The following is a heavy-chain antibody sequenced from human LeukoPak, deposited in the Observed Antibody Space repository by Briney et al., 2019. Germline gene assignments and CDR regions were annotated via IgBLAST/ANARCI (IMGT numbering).Heavy chain of an antibody. CDR1: GYTFTGYY. CDR2: INPNSGGT. CDR3: ARAYGYFLGYYYYYMDV. D-gene: IGHD3-16*01. Sequence: ASVKVSCKASGYTFTGYYMHWVRQAPGQGLEWMGWINPNSGGTNYAQKFQGRVTITRNTSISTAYMELSSLRSEDTAVYYCARAYGYFLGYYYYYMDVWGKGTTVTVSS. V-gene: IGHV1-2*02. J-gene: IGHJ6*03.